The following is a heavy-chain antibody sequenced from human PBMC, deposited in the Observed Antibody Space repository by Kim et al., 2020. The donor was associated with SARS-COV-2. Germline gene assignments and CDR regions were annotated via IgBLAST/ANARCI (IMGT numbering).Heavy chain of an antibody. CDR1: GGSFSGYY. CDR2: INHSGST. D-gene: IGHD3-3*01. CDR3: ARGGLGSGYYTNYFDY. J-gene: IGHJ4*02. V-gene: IGHV4-34*01. Sequence: SETLSLTCAVYGGSFSGYYWSWIRQPPGKGLEWIGEINHSGSTNYNPSLKSRVTISVDTSKNQFSLKLSSVTAADTAVYYCARGGLGSGYYTNYFDYWGQGTLVTVSS.